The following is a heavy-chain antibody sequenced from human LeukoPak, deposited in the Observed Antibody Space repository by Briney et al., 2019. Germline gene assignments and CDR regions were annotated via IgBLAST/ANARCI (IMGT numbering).Heavy chain of an antibody. CDR1: GYTFTSYG. V-gene: IGHV1-18*01. J-gene: IGHJ5*02. CDR2: ISAYNGNT. Sequence: ASVKVSCKASGYTFTSYGISWVRQAPGQGLEWMGWISAYNGNTNYAQKLQGRVTMTTDTSTSTAYMELRSLRSDDTAVYYCARLKAFEPVVVTATPSGWFDPWGQGTLVTVSS. D-gene: IGHD2-21*02. CDR3: ARLKAFEPVVVTATPSGWFDP.